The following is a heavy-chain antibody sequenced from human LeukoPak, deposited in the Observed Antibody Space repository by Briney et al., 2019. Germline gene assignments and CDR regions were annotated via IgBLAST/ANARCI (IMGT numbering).Heavy chain of an antibody. V-gene: IGHV3-74*01. J-gene: IGHJ4*02. Sequence: GGSLRLSCVASGFTFSRYWMHWVRQAPGKGLVWVSRINSDGSSTSYADSVKGRVTISRDSAKNTLYLQMNSLRAEDTAVYYCARDMVVGAPGADYWGQGTLVTVSS. CDR1: GFTFSRYW. CDR3: ARDMVVGAPGADY. CDR2: INSDGSST. D-gene: IGHD1-26*01.